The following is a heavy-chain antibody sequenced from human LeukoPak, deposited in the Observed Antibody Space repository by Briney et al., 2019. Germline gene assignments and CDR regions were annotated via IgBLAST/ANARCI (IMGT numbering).Heavy chain of an antibody. D-gene: IGHD3-16*01. CDR3: TRDGGFYYYMDV. V-gene: IGHV3-15*01. CDR1: GFTFSNSW. J-gene: IGHJ6*03. CDR2: IKSKNDGGTA. Sequence: GGSLRLSCVASGFTFSNSWMSWVRQAPGKGLEWVGRIKSKNDGGTADYAAHLEDKVTILREDSQNTVYLQMKSLKTEDTAVYYCTRDGGFYYYMDVWGKGTTVTISS.